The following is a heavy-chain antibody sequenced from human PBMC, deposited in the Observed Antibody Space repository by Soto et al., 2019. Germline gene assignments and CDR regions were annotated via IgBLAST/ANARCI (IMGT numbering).Heavy chain of an antibody. D-gene: IGHD3-22*01. CDR1: GYTLTGLS. CDR2: FDPEDGET. Sequence: ASVKVSCKVSGYTLTGLSMHWVRQAPGKGLERMGGFDPEDGETIYAQKFQGRVTMTEDTSTDTAYMELSSLRSEDTAVYYCATGGVNYYEFPPSRYYFDYWGQGTLVTVSS. J-gene: IGHJ4*02. CDR3: ATGGVNYYEFPPSRYYFDY. V-gene: IGHV1-24*01.